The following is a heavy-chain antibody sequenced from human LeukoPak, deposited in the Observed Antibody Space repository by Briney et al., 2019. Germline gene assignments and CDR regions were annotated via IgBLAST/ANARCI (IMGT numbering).Heavy chain of an antibody. V-gene: IGHV4-30-2*01. Sequence: PSQTLSLTCAVSGGSISSGGYSWSWIRQPPGKGLEWIGYIYHSGSTYYNPSLKSRVTISVDRSKNQFSLKLSSVTAADTAVYYCARRDGDYHFDYWGQGTLVTVSS. CDR1: GGSISSGGYS. J-gene: IGHJ4*02. CDR2: IYHSGST. CDR3: ARRDGDYHFDY. D-gene: IGHD4-17*01.